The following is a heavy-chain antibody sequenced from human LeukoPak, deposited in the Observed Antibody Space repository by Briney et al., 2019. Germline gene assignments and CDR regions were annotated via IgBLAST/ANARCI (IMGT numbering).Heavy chain of an antibody. CDR2: IFQSSYT. CDR3: ARYQRGGSGTYYNPYYYYMDV. V-gene: IGHV4-34*12. CDR1: GVSVSDYS. D-gene: IGHD3-10*01. Sequence: ASETLSLTCAVHGVSVSDYSWSWIRQSPGKGLEWIGEIFQSSYTNYNPSLKSRVTISADRSENQFSLSLTSVTAADTAVYYCARYQRGGSGTYYNPYYYYMDVWGKGTTVTVSS. J-gene: IGHJ6*03.